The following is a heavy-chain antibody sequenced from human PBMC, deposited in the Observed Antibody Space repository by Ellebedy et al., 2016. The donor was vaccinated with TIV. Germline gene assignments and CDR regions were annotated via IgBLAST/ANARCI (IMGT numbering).Heavy chain of an antibody. CDR3: SRHTDYASEIY. D-gene: IGHD3-10*01. CDR2: MYYSAST. J-gene: IGHJ4*02. CDR1: GASISSSGYY. V-gene: IGHV4-31*03. Sequence: LRLXXTVSGASISSSGYYWSWIRQHPGRGLEWLANMYYSASTYYNPSLKSRINISVDRSKNQFSLKLSSVTAADTAVYYCSRHTDYASEIYWGQGTLVTVSS.